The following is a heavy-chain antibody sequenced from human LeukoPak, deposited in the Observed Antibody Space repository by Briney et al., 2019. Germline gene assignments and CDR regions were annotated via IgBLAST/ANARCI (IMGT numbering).Heavy chain of an antibody. CDR3: ARGAVWGGGFDY. CDR2: IYYSGST. Sequence: SETLSLTCAVSGGSISSSNWWSWVRPPPGKGLEWIGYIYYSGSTNYNPSLKSRVTISVDTSKNQFSLKLSSVTAADTAVYYCARGAVWGGGFDYWGQGTLVTVSS. D-gene: IGHD2-8*01. V-gene: IGHV4-4*02. J-gene: IGHJ4*02. CDR1: GGSISSSNW.